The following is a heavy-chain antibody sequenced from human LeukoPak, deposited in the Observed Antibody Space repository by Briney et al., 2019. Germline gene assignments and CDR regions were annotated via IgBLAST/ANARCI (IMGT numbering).Heavy chain of an antibody. CDR1: GFTFSSYA. Sequence: GGSLRLSCAASGFTFSSYAMSWVRQAPGKGLEWVLAISGSGGSTYCADSVKGRFTISRDNSKNTLYLQMNSLRAEDTAVYYCAKSDCGGDCHLLDYWGQGTLVTVSS. V-gene: IGHV3-23*01. D-gene: IGHD2-21*02. CDR2: ISGSGGST. J-gene: IGHJ4*02. CDR3: AKSDCGGDCHLLDY.